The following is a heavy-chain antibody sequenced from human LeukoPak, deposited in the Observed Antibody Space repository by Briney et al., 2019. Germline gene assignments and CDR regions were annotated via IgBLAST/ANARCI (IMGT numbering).Heavy chain of an antibody. D-gene: IGHD3-22*01. CDR3: ATYSSGYYTYYFDY. V-gene: IGHV1-69*06. CDR2: IIPIFGTA. Sequence: GASVKVSCKASGGTFSSYAISWVRQAPGQGLEWMGGIIPIFGTANYAQKFQGRVTITADKSTSTAYMELSSLRSEDTAVYYCATYSSGYYTYYFDYWGQGTLVTVSS. J-gene: IGHJ4*02. CDR1: GGTFSSYA.